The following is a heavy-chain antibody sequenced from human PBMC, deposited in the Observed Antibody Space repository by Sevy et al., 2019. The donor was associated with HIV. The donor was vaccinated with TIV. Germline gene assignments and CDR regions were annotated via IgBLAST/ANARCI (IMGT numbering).Heavy chain of an antibody. J-gene: IGHJ5*02. D-gene: IGHD5-12*01. CDR2: IHYSGST. CDR3: ARAPPVRSGDDSLNWFDP. V-gene: IGHV4-59*01. CDR1: GGPISSYY. Sequence: SETLSLTCSVSGGPISSYYWSWIRQPPGKRLEWIGYIHYSGSTHYNPSLNSRLTISVDTSKNQFSLRLTSVTAADTAVYYCARAPPVRSGDDSLNWFDPWGQGILVTVSS.